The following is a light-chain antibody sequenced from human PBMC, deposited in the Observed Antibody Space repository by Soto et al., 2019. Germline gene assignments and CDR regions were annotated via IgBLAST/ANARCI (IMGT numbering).Light chain of an antibody. Sequence: EIVLTQSPGTLALSPGERATLSCRASQSFNSIYLAWYQQKPGQAPRLLIYGASSRATGIPDRFSGSGSGTEFTLTISRLEPEDFAVYYCQHYGNSRWTFGQGTKVDIK. CDR2: GAS. CDR3: QHYGNSRWT. CDR1: QSFNSIY. J-gene: IGKJ1*01. V-gene: IGKV3-20*01.